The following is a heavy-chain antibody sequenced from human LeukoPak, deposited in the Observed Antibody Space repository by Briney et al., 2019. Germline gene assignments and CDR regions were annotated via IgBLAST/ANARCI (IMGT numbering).Heavy chain of an antibody. V-gene: IGHV4-4*09. CDR3: AGNDYGDYGARGAFDI. Sequence: SETLSLTCTVSGGSISSYYWSWIRQPPGKGLEWIGYIYTSGSTNYNPSLKSRVTISVDTSKNQFSLKLSSVTAAGTAVYYCAGNDYGDYGARGAFDIWGQGTMVTVSS. J-gene: IGHJ3*02. CDR2: IYTSGST. D-gene: IGHD4-17*01. CDR1: GGSISSYY.